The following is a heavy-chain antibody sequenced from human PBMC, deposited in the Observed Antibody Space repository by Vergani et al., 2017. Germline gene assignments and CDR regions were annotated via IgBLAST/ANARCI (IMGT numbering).Heavy chain of an antibody. CDR3: ARDSWTSELRGVYWFDT. V-gene: IGHV4-61*02. CDR1: GGYITSGSFY. CDR2: IHSSGTT. Sequence: QVQLHESGPGLVKPSQTLSITCTVSGGYITSGSFYWSWIRQPAGKGLEWIGRIHSSGTTNYNPSLKSRVTLSVDTSKNQLSLRMTSVTAADTAVYYCARDSWTSELRGVYWFDTWGQGTLVSVSS. J-gene: IGHJ5*02. D-gene: IGHD3-10*01.